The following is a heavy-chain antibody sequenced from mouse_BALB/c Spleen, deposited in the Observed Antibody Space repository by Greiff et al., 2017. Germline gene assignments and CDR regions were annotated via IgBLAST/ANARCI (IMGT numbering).Heavy chain of an antibody. CDR2: INPSTGYT. D-gene: IGHD2-10*02. J-gene: IGHJ2*01. Sequence: QVQLKESGAELAKPGASVKMSCKASGYTFTSYWMHWVKQRPGQGLEWIGYINPSTGYTEYNQKFKDKATLTADKSSSTAYMQLSSLTSEDSAVYYCARDRYGNYVYFDYWGQGTTLTVSS. CDR3: ARDRYGNYVYFDY. V-gene: IGHV1-7*01. CDR1: GYTFTSYW.